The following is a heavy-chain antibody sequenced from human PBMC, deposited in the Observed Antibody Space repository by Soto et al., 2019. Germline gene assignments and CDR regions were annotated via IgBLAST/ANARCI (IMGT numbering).Heavy chain of an antibody. J-gene: IGHJ6*02. CDR1: GDSISGYY. CDR2: IYYSGST. CDR3: ARGLGGFNYYYYHAMDV. D-gene: IGHD5-12*01. Sequence: PSETLSLTCTVSGDSISGYYWSWIRQPPGKGLEWIGYIYYSGSTDYNPSLKSRVTTSVDTSKNHFSLKLTSVTAADTAVYFCARGLGGFNYYYYHAMDVWGQGTTVT. V-gene: IGHV4-59*01.